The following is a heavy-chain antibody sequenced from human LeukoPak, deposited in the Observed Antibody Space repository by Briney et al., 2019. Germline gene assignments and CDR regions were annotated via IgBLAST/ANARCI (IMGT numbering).Heavy chain of an antibody. Sequence: GGSLRLSCAASGFTFSTYWMSWVRQAPGTGLEWVASIKQDGSEKSCVDSVKGRFTISRDNAKNSLCLQMNSLRAEDTAVYYCARGGYQLLWYWGQGTLVTVSS. D-gene: IGHD2-2*01. J-gene: IGHJ4*02. CDR1: GFTFSTYW. V-gene: IGHV3-7*04. CDR3: ARGGYQLLWY. CDR2: IKQDGSEK.